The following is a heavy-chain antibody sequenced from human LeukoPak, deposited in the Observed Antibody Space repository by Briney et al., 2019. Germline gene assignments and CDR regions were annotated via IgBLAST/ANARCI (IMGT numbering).Heavy chain of an antibody. CDR1: GGSISSGGYY. J-gene: IGHJ5*02. Sequence: SETLSLTCTVSGGSISSGGYYWSWIRQHPGKGLEWIGYIYYSGSTYYNPSLKSRVTISVDTSKNQFSLKLSSVTAADTAVYYCARVLGGMTTVTRAGWFDPWGQGTLVTVSS. V-gene: IGHV4-31*03. CDR2: IYYSGST. CDR3: ARVLGGMTTVTRAGWFDP. D-gene: IGHD4-17*01.